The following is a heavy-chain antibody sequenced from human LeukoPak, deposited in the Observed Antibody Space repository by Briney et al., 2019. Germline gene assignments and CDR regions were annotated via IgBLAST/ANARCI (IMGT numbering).Heavy chain of an antibody. V-gene: IGHV3-21*01. Sequence: SGGSLRLSCAASGFTFSSYSMNWVRQAPGKGLEWVSSISSSSSYIYYADSVKGRFTISRDNAKNSLYLQMNSLRAEDTAVYYCVRDSGWYEGFDYWGQGTLVTVSS. CDR2: ISSSSSYI. CDR3: VRDSGWYEGFDY. D-gene: IGHD6-19*01. CDR1: GFTFSSYS. J-gene: IGHJ4*02.